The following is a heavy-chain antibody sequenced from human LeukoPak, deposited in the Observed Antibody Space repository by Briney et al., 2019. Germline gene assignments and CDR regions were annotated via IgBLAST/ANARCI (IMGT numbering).Heavy chain of an antibody. J-gene: IGHJ4*02. V-gene: IGHV4-34*01. CDR3: ARARSVATVPDY. Sequence: SETVSLTCAVYGGSFSGYYWSWIRQPPGKGLEWIGEINHSGSTNYNPSLKSRVTISVDTSKNQFSLKLSSVTAADTAVYYCARARSVATVPDYWGQGTLVTVSS. CDR1: GGSFSGYY. CDR2: INHSGST. D-gene: IGHD5-12*01.